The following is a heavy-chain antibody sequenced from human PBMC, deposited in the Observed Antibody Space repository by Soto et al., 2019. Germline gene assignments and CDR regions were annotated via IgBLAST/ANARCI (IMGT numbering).Heavy chain of an antibody. V-gene: IGHV3-30*18. J-gene: IGHJ6*02. Sequence: GGSLRLSCAASGFTFSSYGMHWVRQAPGKGLEWVAVISYDGSNKYYADSVKGRFTISRDNSKNTLYLQMNSLRAEDTAVYYCAKEIETYYYGSGSLLDYYYYYGMDVWGQGTTVTVSS. D-gene: IGHD3-10*01. CDR2: ISYDGSNK. CDR1: GFTFSSYG. CDR3: AKEIETYYYGSGSLLDYYYYYGMDV.